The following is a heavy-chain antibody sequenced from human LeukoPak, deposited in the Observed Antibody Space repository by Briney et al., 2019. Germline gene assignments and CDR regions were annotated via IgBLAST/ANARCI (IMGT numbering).Heavy chain of an antibody. CDR2: IYYSGST. J-gene: IGHJ3*02. Sequence: PSETLSLTCTVSGGSISSYYWSWIRQPPGKGLEWIGYIYYSGSTNYNSSLKSRVTISVDTSKNQFSLKLSSVTAADTAVYYCARDSPSPGYSSGWYGGGSAFDIWGQGTMVTVSS. D-gene: IGHD6-19*01. V-gene: IGHV4-59*01. CDR3: ARDSPSPGYSSGWYGGGSAFDI. CDR1: GGSISSYY.